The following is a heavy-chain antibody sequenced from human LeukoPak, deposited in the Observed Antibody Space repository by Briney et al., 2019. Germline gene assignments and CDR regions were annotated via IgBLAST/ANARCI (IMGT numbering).Heavy chain of an antibody. V-gene: IGHV3-9*01. CDR2: INWNSVNI. J-gene: IGHJ4*02. CDR3: ARTRGGYYSLDY. D-gene: IGHD3-22*01. Sequence: GGSLRLSCAASGFTFDDYAMHWVRQAPGKGLEWVSYINWNSVNIAYADSAKGRFTISRDNAKNSLYLQMNSLRAEDTALYYCARTRGGYYSLDYWGQGTLVTVSS. CDR1: GFTFDDYA.